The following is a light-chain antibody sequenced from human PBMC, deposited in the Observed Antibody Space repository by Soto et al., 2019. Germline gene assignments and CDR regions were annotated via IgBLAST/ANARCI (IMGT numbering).Light chain of an antibody. CDR3: RSDTTSSTHVV. CDR1: SSDVGSYNY. Sequence: QSALTQPASVSGSPGQSLTISCTGTSSDVGSYNYVSWYQQYPGKAPKLMIYDVSNRPSGVSYRLSGSKSGNTASLTITGLQAEDEADYYCRSDTTSSTHVVFGGGTKRTFL. J-gene: IGLJ2*01. V-gene: IGLV2-14*01. CDR2: DVS.